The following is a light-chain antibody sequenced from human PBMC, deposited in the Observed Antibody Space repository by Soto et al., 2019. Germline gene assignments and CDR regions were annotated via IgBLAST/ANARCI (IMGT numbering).Light chain of an antibody. CDR1: QSVDSN. CDR2: GAS. V-gene: IGKV3D-15*01. Sequence: EIVMTQSPATLSVSPGDGATLSCRASQSVDSNLAWYQQNPGQTPMLLIYGASTRPPGMPVRFSGSGSGAEFTLTIISLLSEDSAVYYCQQYKDWRRTIGVGTKVDIK. CDR3: QQYKDWRRT. J-gene: IGKJ4*01.